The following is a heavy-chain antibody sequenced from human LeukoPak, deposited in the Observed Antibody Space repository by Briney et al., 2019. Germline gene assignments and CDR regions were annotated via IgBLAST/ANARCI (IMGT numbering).Heavy chain of an antibody. Sequence: GGALRLSCAASGFTFSSYAMSWVRQAPGKGLEWVSAISGSGGSTYYADSVKGRFTISRDNSKNTLYLQMNRLRAEDTAVYSCAKEILAGYYYDSSRLDYWGPGTLVSLSS. CDR1: GFTFSSYA. J-gene: IGHJ4*02. D-gene: IGHD3-22*01. V-gene: IGHV3-23*01. CDR2: ISGSGGST. CDR3: AKEILAGYYYDSSRLDY.